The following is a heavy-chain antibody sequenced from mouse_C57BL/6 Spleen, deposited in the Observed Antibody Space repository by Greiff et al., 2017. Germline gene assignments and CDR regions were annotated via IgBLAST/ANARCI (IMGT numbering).Heavy chain of an antibody. V-gene: IGHV2-2*01. CDR1: GFSLTSYG. CDR2: IWSGGST. CDR3: ARGRGYAMDY. J-gene: IGHJ4*01. Sequence: VQLQQSGPGLVQPSQSLSITCTVSGFSLTSYGVHWVRQSPGKGLEWLGVIWSGGSTDYNAAFISRPSISKDNSKSQFFFKMNSLKADDTAIYYCARGRGYAMDYWGQGTSVTVSS.